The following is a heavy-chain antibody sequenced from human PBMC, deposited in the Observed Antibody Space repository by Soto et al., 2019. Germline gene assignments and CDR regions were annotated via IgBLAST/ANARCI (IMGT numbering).Heavy chain of an antibody. V-gene: IGHV1-46*01. CDR3: ARERREEGDWFDP. CDR1: GYSFTGYY. J-gene: IGHJ5*02. CDR2: INPSGGST. Sequence: ASVKVSCKTSGYSFTGYYMHWVRQAPGQGLEWMGIINPSGGSTSYAQKFQGRVTMARDTSTSTVHMELSSLRSEDTAVYYCARERREEGDWFDPWRQGTLVTVSS.